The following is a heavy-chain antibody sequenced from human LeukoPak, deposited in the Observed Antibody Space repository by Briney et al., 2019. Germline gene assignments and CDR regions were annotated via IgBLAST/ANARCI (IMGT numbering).Heavy chain of an antibody. D-gene: IGHD2-2*01. CDR2: ISPVHSPI. CDR1: GHAFATYW. CDR3: VRHLSDITSCPNY. V-gene: IGHV5-51*01. J-gene: IGHJ4*02. Sequence: GESLTISCTGSGHAFATYWIGWARQTRRQGLDWMGFISPVHSPITYSPSFQGQATFSSPESIRTAYLQWNSLKASDTAIYYCVRHLSDITSCPNYWGPGTLITVAS.